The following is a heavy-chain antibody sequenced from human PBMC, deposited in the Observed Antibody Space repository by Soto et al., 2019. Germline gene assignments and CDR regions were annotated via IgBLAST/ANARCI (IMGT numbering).Heavy chain of an antibody. V-gene: IGHV4-34*01. Sequence: KASETLSLTCAVYGGSFSSYHWIWIRQPPGKGLEWIGEINHSGSTKYNPSLKSRVTISVDTSKNQFSLKLSSVTAADTAVYYCGRGRGAEYTFYYYSWMVVLCQGAMVTVSS. CDR1: GGSFSSYH. J-gene: IGHJ6*01. CDR2: INHSGST. CDR3: GRGRGAEYTFYYYSWMVV. D-gene: IGHD3-16*01.